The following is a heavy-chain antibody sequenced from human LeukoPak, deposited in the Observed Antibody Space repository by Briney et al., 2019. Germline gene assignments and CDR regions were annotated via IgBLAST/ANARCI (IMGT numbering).Heavy chain of an antibody. CDR2: INHSGST. J-gene: IGHJ4*02. Sequence: PSETLSLTCAVYGGSFSGYYWSWIRQPPGKGLGWIGEINHSGSTNYNPSLKSRVTISVDTSKNQFSLKLSSVTAADTAVYYCARGRRYDFWSGYYRWWGQGTLVTVSS. D-gene: IGHD3-3*01. V-gene: IGHV4-34*01. CDR3: ARGRRYDFWSGYYRW. CDR1: GGSFSGYY.